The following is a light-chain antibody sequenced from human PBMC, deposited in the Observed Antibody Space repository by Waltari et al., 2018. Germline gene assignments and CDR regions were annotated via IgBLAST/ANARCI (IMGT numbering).Light chain of an antibody. J-gene: IGLJ1*01. CDR1: NSDGGNYNL. Sequence: QSALTQPAAVAGSPGQSSTISCAGSNSDGGNYNLGSWYQQHPGEAPKLLIFETTKRPSGVSDRFSGSRSGNTASLTISGLQAEDEAEYSCCAYAGSSIYVFGSGTRVTVL. CDR3: CAYAGSSIYV. CDR2: ETT. V-gene: IGLV2-23*01.